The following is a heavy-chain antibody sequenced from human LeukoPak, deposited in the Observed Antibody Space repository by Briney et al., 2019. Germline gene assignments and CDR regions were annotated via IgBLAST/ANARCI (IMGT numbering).Heavy chain of an antibody. CDR3: AKGPPRVILGYYYYYMDV. CDR2: ISGSGGST. V-gene: IGHV3-23*01. Sequence: PGGSLRLSCAASGFTFSSYAMSWVRQAPGKGLEWVSAISGSGGSTYCADSVKGRFTISRDNSKNTLYLQMNSLRAEDTAVYYCAKGPPRVILGYYYYYMDVWGKGTTVTVSS. CDR1: GFTFSSYA. J-gene: IGHJ6*03. D-gene: IGHD2-21*01.